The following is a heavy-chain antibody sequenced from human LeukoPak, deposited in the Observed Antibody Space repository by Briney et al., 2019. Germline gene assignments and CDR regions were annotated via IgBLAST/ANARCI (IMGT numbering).Heavy chain of an antibody. V-gene: IGHV3-66*02. Sequence: RPGGSLRLSCAASGFTVSSNYTSWVRQAPGKGLEWVSAIYSGGSTYYADSVKGRFTISRDNSKNTLYLQMNSLRAEDTAVYYCASPSGSYYFDYWGQGTLVTVSS. CDR1: GFTVSSNY. CDR3: ASPSGSYYFDY. CDR2: IYSGGST. J-gene: IGHJ4*02. D-gene: IGHD1-26*01.